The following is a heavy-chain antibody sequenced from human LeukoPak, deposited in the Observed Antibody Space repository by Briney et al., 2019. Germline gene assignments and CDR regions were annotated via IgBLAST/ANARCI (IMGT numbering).Heavy chain of an antibody. Sequence: PGGSLRLSCAASGFTFSSYEMNWVRQAPGKGLEWVSYISSSGSTIYYADSVKGRFTISRDNAKNSLYLQMNSLRAEDTAVYYCARGSGYSYGLFSWGQGTLVTVSS. V-gene: IGHV3-48*03. CDR1: GFTFSSYE. CDR2: ISSSGSTI. CDR3: ARGSGYSYGLFS. J-gene: IGHJ5*02. D-gene: IGHD5-18*01.